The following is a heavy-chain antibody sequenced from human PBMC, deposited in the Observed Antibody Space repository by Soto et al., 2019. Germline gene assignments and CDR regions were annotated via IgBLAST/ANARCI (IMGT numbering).Heavy chain of an antibody. V-gene: IGHV3-33*01. CDR2: IWYDGSNK. D-gene: IGHD4-17*01. CDR1: GFTFSSYG. J-gene: IGHJ4*02. CDR3: AREDGVMTSYFDY. Sequence: QVQLVESGGGVVQPGRSLRLSCAASGFTFSSYGMHWVRQAPGKGLEWVAVIWYDGSNKYYADSVKGRFTISRDNSKNTLYLQMNSLRAEDTAVYYCAREDGVMTSYFDYWGQGTLVTVSS.